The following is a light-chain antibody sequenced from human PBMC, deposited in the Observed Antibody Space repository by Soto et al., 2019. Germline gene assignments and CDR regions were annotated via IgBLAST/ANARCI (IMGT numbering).Light chain of an antibody. CDR3: QQFRNWPWT. CDR2: DAS. V-gene: IGKV3-11*01. J-gene: IGKJ1*01. Sequence: EIVLTQSPATLSLSPGERATLSCRASESVSSYLAWYQQKPGQAPRLLIYDASTRATGVPARISGSGSGTEFTLTISSLQSEDFAVYYCQQFRNWPWTFGQGTKVDIK. CDR1: ESVSSY.